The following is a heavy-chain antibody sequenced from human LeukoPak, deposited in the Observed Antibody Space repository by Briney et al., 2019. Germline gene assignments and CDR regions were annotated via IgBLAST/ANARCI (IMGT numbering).Heavy chain of an antibody. J-gene: IGHJ5*02. D-gene: IGHD1-26*01. CDR2: INPNSGGT. CDR3: AREGGGGANWFDP. Sequence: ASVKVSCKASGYTFTGYYMHWVRQAPGQGLEWMGWINPNSGGTNYAQKFQGRVTMTRDTSISTAYMELSRLRSEDTAVYYCAREGGGGANWFDPWGQGTLVTVSS. CDR1: GYTFTGYY. V-gene: IGHV1-2*02.